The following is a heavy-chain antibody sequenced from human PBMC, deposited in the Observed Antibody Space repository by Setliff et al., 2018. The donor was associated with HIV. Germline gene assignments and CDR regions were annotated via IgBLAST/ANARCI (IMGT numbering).Heavy chain of an antibody. D-gene: IGHD4-17*01. Sequence: ASVKVSCKASGYTFTDFYIHWVRQAPGQGLEWIGRINPKSGVADYLKKFQGRVTMTTDTSTNTAHMELIRPRFDDTAVYYCARDQAMTTVTQYFDYWGQGTLVTVSS. J-gene: IGHJ4*02. V-gene: IGHV1-2*06. CDR1: GYTFTDFY. CDR2: INPKSGVA. CDR3: ARDQAMTTVTQYFDY.